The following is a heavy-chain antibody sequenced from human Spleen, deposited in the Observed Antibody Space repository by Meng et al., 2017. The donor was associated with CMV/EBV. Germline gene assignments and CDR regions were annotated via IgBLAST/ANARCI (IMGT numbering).Heavy chain of an antibody. Sequence: GGSLRLSCVASGFTVSSNYMNWVRQAPGKGLEWLVNLKQDDSERYYVDTVKGRFTISRDNAKKFLYLQMNFLGAEDTAVYYCARDFELRGCFDFWGQGTLVTVSS. CDR2: LKQDDSER. V-gene: IGHV3-7*01. CDR1: GFTVSSNY. D-gene: IGHD3-10*01. CDR3: ARDFELRGCFDF. J-gene: IGHJ4*02.